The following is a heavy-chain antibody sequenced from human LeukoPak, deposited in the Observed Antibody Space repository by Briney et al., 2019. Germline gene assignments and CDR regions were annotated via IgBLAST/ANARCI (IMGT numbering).Heavy chain of an antibody. J-gene: IGHJ4*02. D-gene: IGHD3-22*01. CDR3: ATLGEYYDSSGYYYN. V-gene: IGHV4-34*01. CDR2: INHSGST. Sequence: SQTLSLTCAVYGGSFSGYYWSWIRQPPGKGLEWIGEINHSGSTYYNPSLKSRVTISVDSSKNQFSLKLTSVTAADTAVYYCATLGEYYDSSGYYYNWGQGTLVTVSS. CDR1: GGSFSGYY.